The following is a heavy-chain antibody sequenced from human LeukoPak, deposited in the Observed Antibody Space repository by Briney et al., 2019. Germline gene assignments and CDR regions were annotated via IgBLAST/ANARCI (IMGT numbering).Heavy chain of an antibody. CDR3: ARTKFHYDSSVYYFDY. CDR2: IYSGGST. D-gene: IGHD3-22*01. J-gene: IGHJ4*02. CDR1: GFTVSSNY. Sequence: PGGSLRLSCAASGFTVSSNYMSWVRQAPGKGLEWVSVIYSGGSTYYADSVKGRFTISRDNSKNTLYLQMNSLRAEDTAVYYCARTKFHYDSSVYYFDYWGQGTLVTVSS. V-gene: IGHV3-53*01.